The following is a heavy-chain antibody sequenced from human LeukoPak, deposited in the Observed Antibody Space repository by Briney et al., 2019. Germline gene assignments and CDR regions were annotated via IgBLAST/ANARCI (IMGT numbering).Heavy chain of an antibody. J-gene: IGHJ6*03. CDR3: ARAGCSGGSCYLYYYYYMDV. CDR2: ISSSSSTI. Sequence: PGGSLRLSCAASGFTFSSYSMNWVRQAPGKGLEWVSYISSSSSTIYYADSVKGRFTISRDNAKNSLYLQMNSLRAEDTAVYYCARAGCSGGSCYLYYYYYMDVWGKGTTVTVSS. V-gene: IGHV3-48*01. CDR1: GFTFSSYS. D-gene: IGHD2-15*01.